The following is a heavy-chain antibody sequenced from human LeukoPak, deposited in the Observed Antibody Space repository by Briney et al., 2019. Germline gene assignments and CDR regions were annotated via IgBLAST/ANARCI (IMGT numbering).Heavy chain of an antibody. V-gene: IGHV3-48*01. CDR1: GFTFSSYS. CDR3: ARDTGDLDY. D-gene: IGHD3-10*01. J-gene: IGHJ4*02. CDR2: ISSSSTI. Sequence: PGGSLRLSCAASGFTFSSYSMNWVRQAPGKGLEWVSYISSSSTIYYADSVKGRFTISRDNAKNSLYLQMNSLRAEDTAVYYCARDTGDLDYWGQGTLVTVSS.